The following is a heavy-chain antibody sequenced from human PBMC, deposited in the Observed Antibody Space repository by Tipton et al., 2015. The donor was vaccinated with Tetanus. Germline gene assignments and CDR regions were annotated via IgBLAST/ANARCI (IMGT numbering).Heavy chain of an antibody. CDR2: IYYSGNS. CDR3: ARLSSSANDAHAFDI. V-gene: IGHV4-39*01. J-gene: IGHJ3*02. D-gene: IGHD3-22*01. Sequence: TLSLTCSVSGGPIRDSDYYWGWVRLPPGKGLEWIAGIYYSGNSYYNPTFQSRVTISVDTSRSQFSLRLSSVTAADTAVYYCARLSSSANDAHAFDIWGQGTMVTVSS. CDR1: GGPIRDSDYY.